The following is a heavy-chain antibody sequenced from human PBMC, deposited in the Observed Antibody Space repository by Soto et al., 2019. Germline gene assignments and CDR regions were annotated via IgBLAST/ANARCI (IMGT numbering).Heavy chain of an antibody. V-gene: IGHV3-48*02. Sequence: XGSLRLCCAASGFTFRSYHMNWVRQAPGKGLDWVSYISSSSSTIYYADSVKGRFTISRDNAKNSLYLQMKSLRDDDTAMYYCARGGTIAVTTIGDDWGQGTLVTVSS. J-gene: IGHJ4*01. CDR3: ARGGTIAVTTIGDD. CDR1: GFTFRSYH. CDR2: ISSSSSTI. D-gene: IGHD5-12*01.